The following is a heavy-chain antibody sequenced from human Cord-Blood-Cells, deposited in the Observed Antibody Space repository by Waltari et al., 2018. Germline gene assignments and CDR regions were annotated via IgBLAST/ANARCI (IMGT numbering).Heavy chain of an antibody. CDR1: GYTFTGYY. CDR2: INPNSGGT. Sequence: QVQLVQSGAEVKQPGASLKVSCKASGYTFTGYYLHCVRQAPGQGLEWMGWINPNSGGTNYAQKFQGRVTMTRDTSISTAYMELSRLRSDDTAVYYCARVKGYSGYDYFDYWGQGTLVTVSS. CDR3: ARVKGYSGYDYFDY. V-gene: IGHV1-2*02. J-gene: IGHJ4*02. D-gene: IGHD5-12*01.